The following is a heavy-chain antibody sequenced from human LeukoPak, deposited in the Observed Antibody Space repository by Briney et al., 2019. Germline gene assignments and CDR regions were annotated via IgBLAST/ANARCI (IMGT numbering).Heavy chain of an antibody. V-gene: IGHV3-21*01. J-gene: IGHJ3*02. CDR1: GFTFSIYS. CDR3: ARDQTTGGAFGI. CDR2: ISSASSYI. D-gene: IGHD1-14*01. Sequence: GGSLRLSCAASGFTFSIYSMHWVLQTPGKGPEWVSSISSASSYIYYADSVKGRFTISRDNAKNSLYLQMNSLRAEDTAVYYCARDQTTGGAFGIWGQGTMVTVSS.